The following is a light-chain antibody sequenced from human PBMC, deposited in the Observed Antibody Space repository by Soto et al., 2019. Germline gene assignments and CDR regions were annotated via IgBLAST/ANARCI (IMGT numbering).Light chain of an antibody. V-gene: IGLV1-40*01. CDR3: QSYDSNLSGYV. CDR1: SSNIGAGYD. Sequence: QSVLTQPPSVSGAPGQRVTISCTGSSSNIGAGYDVHWYQQLPGTAPKLLIYGNSNRPSGVPDRFSGSKSGTSASLAITGLQAEDEADYYCQSYDSNLSGYVFGTGTKVNVL. CDR2: GNS. J-gene: IGLJ1*01.